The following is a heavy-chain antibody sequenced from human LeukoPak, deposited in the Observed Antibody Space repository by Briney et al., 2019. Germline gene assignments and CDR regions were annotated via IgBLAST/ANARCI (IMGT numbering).Heavy chain of an antibody. D-gene: IGHD6-13*01. V-gene: IGHV4-34*01. CDR2: IKHRGSP. Sequence: PSEPLSLTCGVNGGSFSGYYWNWIRHTPGKGLEWIGEIKHRGSPNYNPSLKRRVPISVDTDQKQFSLRLTAVTAADTAVYYCARGRYLTALGGAAAGFLDSWGQGTLVTVSS. J-gene: IGHJ4*02. CDR1: GGSFSGYY. CDR3: ARGRYLTALGGAAAGFLDS.